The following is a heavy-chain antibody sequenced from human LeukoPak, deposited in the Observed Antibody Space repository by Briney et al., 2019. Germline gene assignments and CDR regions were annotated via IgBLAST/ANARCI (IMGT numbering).Heavy chain of an antibody. D-gene: IGHD3-9*01. CDR3: AREVIRYFDWPSAFDY. V-gene: IGHV4-31*03. J-gene: IGHJ4*02. CDR2: IYYSGST. CDR1: GGSISSGGYY. Sequence: KASQTLSLTCTVSGGSISSGGYYWSWLRQHPGKGLEWIGYIYYSGSTYYNPSLKSRVTISVDTSKNQFSLKLSSVTAADTAVYYCAREVIRYFDWPSAFDYWGQGTLVTVSS.